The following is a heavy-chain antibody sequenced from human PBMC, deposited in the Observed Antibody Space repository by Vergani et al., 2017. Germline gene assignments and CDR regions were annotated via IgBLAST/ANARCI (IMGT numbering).Heavy chain of an antibody. J-gene: IGHJ4*02. D-gene: IGHD1-26*01. Sequence: EVQLVETGGGLIQPGGSLRLSCAASGFTVSSNYMSWVRQAPGKGLEWVSVLYSGGSTYYADSVKGRFTISRDNSKNTLYLQMNSLRAEDTAVYYCARDGAGATGYFDYWGQGTLVTVSS. CDR1: GFTVSSNY. CDR3: ARDGAGATGYFDY. V-gene: IGHV3-53*02. CDR2: LYSGGST.